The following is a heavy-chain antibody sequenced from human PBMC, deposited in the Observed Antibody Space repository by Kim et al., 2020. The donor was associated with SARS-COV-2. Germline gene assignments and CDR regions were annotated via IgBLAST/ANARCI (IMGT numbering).Heavy chain of an antibody. CDR1: GFTFTSSA. CDR2: IVVGSGNT. CDR3: AASLTVWGYYYYYGMDV. J-gene: IGHJ6*02. D-gene: IGHD3-16*01. V-gene: IGHV1-58*01. Sequence: SVKVSCKASGFTFTSSAVQWVRQARGQRLEWIGWIVVGSGNTNYAQKFQERVTITRDMSTSTAYMELSSLRSEDTAVYYCAASLTVWGYYYYYGMDVWGQGTTVTVSS.